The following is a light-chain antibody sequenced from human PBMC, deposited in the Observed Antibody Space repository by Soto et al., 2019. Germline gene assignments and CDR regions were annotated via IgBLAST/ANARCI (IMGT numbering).Light chain of an antibody. CDR3: GTWDSSLSAVV. J-gene: IGLJ2*01. V-gene: IGLV1-51*01. CDR1: SSNIGNNY. Sequence: QSVLTQPPSVSAAPGQKVTISCSGSSSNIGNNYVSWYQQLPGTAPKVLIYDNNKRPSGIPDRFSGSKSGTSATLGITGLQTGDEADYYCGTWDSSLSAVVFGAGTQLTVL. CDR2: DNN.